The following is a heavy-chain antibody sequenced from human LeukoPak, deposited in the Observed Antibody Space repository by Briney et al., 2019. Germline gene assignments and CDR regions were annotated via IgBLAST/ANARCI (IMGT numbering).Heavy chain of an antibody. CDR1: GLTFSDYS. V-gene: IGHV3-21*01. D-gene: IGHD3-10*01. CDR3: VRLRRNSDRSYYYYDS. CDR2: INPTSTSI. J-gene: IGHJ5*01. Sequence: PGGSLRLSCVASGLTFSDYSINWVRRAPGKGLEWVSSINPTSTSIYYADAVRGRFTISRDNAKSSLYLQMDSLRAEDTAVYYCVRLRRNSDRSYYYYDSWGQGTLVTVSS.